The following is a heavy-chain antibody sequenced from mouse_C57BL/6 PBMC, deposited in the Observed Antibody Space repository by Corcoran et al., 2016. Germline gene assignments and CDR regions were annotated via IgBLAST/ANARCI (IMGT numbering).Heavy chain of an antibody. CDR2: ISYDGSN. J-gene: IGHJ4*01. D-gene: IGHD1-1*01. V-gene: IGHV3-6*01. CDR1: GYSITSGYY. Sequence: DVQLQESGPGLVKPSQSLSLTCSVTGYSITSGYYWNWIRQFPGNKLEWMGYISYDGSNNYNPSLKNRISITRDTSKNQFFLKLNSVTTEDTATYYCASFYYGSSYDYYAMDYWGQGTSVTVSS. CDR3: ASFYYGSSYDYYAMDY.